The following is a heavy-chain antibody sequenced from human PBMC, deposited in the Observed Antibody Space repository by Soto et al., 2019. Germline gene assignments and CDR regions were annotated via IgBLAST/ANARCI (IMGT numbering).Heavy chain of an antibody. J-gene: IGHJ6*02. D-gene: IGHD4-17*01. CDR3: ARVNYGNYYYYYGMDV. Sequence: QVQLQESGLGLVKPSETLSLTCTVSGGSISNYYWSWIRQPPGKGLEWIGYIYYSGSTNYNPSLKSRVTISVDTSKNQFSLKLNSVTAADTAVYYCARVNYGNYYYYYGMDVWGQGTTVTVSS. V-gene: IGHV4-59*01. CDR1: GGSISNYY. CDR2: IYYSGST.